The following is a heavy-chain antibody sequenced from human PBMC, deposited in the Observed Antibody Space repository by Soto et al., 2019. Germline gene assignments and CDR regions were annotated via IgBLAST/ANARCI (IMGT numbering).Heavy chain of an antibody. CDR3: ARERTTGTAGARNYHYYGLDV. CDR1: GDSISNYY. Sequence: QVGLQESGPGLVKPSETLSLTCTVSGDSISNYYWTWVRQSPGKGLEWIGYILYSGSTNYNPSLKSRVAMSVDTSKNQFFLKLTSVSAADTAVYYCARERTTGTAGARNYHYYGLDVWGRGTTVIVS. V-gene: IGHV4-59*12. D-gene: IGHD2-21*02. CDR2: ILYSGST. J-gene: IGHJ6*02.